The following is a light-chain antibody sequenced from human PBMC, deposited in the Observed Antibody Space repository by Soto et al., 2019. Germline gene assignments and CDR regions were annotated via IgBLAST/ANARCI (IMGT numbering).Light chain of an antibody. CDR2: EGS. CDR1: SSDVGSYNL. J-gene: IGLJ2*01. V-gene: IGLV2-23*01. Sequence: QSALTQPASVSGSPGQSITISCTGTSSDVGSYNLVSWYQQHPGKAPKLMIYEGSKRPSGVSNRFSGSKSGNTASLTISGLQAEDEADYSCCSYAGSSTSFGGGTKLTVL. CDR3: CSYAGSSTS.